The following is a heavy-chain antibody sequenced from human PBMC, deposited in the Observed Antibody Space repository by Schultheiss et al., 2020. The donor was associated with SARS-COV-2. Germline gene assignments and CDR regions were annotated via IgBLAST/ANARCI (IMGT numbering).Heavy chain of an antibody. CDR2: IRDKAHGGAI. V-gene: IGHV3-49*04. CDR3: VTRGY. CDR1: GFTFSSYA. Sequence: GGSLRLSCAASGFTFSSYAMSWVRQAPGKGLEWVGLIRDKAHGGAIEYVASVKGRFTISRDDSVGIAYLQMNSLKTEDTAVYYCVTRGYWGQGTLVTVSS. J-gene: IGHJ4*02.